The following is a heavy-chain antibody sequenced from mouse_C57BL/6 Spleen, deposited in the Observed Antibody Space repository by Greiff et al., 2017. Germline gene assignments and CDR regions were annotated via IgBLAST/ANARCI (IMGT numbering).Heavy chain of an antibody. D-gene: IGHD1-1*01. CDR1: GFTFSSYA. CDR3: ASGNYGRRGDYFDY. CDR2: ISDGGSYT. V-gene: IGHV5-4*03. Sequence: EVMLVESGGGLVKPGGSLKLSCAASGFTFSSYAMSWVRQTPEKRLEWVANISDGGSYTYYPDNVKGRFTISRDNAKNNLYLQMSHLKSEDTAMYYCASGNYGRRGDYFDYWGQGTTLTVSS. J-gene: IGHJ2*01.